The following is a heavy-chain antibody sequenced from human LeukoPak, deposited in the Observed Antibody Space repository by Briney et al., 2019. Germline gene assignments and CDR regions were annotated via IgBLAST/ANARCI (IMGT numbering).Heavy chain of an antibody. CDR1: GGTNSSYY. CDR2: INHSGST. Sequence: SETLSFTCTVSGGTNSSYYWSWVRQPPGKGLEWIGEINHSGSTNYNLSLKSRVTISVDTSKNQFSLKLSSVTAADTAVYYCARVNDYCYSQRSRFDYWGQGTLVTVSS. CDR3: ARVNDYCYSQRSRFDY. D-gene: IGHD2-21*01. J-gene: IGHJ4*02. V-gene: IGHV4-34*01.